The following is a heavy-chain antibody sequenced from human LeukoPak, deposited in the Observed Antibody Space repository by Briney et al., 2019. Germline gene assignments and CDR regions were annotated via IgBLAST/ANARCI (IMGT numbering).Heavy chain of an antibody. V-gene: IGHV1-18*01. CDR2: ISAYNGNT. Sequence: ASVKVSCKASGYTFTSYGISWVRQAPGQGLEWMGWISAYNGNTNYAQKLQGRVTLTTDTSTSTAYMELRSLRSDDTAVYYCARDMGGYSSSWYRGNYYYGMDVWGQGTTVTVSS. CDR3: ARDMGGYSSSWYRGNYYYGMDV. J-gene: IGHJ6*02. CDR1: GYTFTSYG. D-gene: IGHD6-13*01.